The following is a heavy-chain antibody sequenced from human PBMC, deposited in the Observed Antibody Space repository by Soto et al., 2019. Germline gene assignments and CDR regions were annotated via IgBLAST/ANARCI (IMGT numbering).Heavy chain of an antibody. Sequence: VAVIWYDGSNKFYADSVKGRFTISRDNSKNTLYLQMDSLRAEDTALYYCARGTGNYYYAMDVWGQGTTVTVSS. D-gene: IGHD1-1*01. J-gene: IGHJ6*02. V-gene: IGHV3-33*01. CDR2: IWYDGSNK. CDR3: ARGTGNYYYAMDV.